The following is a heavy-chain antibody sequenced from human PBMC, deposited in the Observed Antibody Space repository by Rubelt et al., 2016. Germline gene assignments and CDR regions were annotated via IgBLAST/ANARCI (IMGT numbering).Heavy chain of an antibody. Sequence: QVQLVQSGAEVKKPGASVKVSCKASGYTFTSYAMHWVRQAPGQRLEWMGWINAGNGNTKYSQKFQGRVTSTRDTAASTAYMELSSLSSEGTAVYYCARSKDTAMVTDADWYFDLWGRGTLVTVSS. CDR1: GYTFTSYA. D-gene: IGHD5-18*01. CDR3: ARSKDTAMVTDADWYFDL. J-gene: IGHJ2*01. CDR2: INAGNGNT. V-gene: IGHV1-3*01.